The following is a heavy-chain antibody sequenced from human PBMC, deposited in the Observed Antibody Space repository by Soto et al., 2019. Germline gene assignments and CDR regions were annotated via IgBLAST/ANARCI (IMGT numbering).Heavy chain of an antibody. J-gene: IGHJ3*02. CDR1: SGSISSSNW. CDR3: ARFYGDLDAFYI. D-gene: IGHD4-17*01. CDR2: IYHSEST. Sequence: QGELQESGPGLVKPSGTLSLTCAVSSGSISSSNWWSWVRQPPGKGLEWIGEIYHSESTNYNPSLKSRVTISVDKSKNQFSLKLSSVTAADTAVYYCARFYGDLDAFYIWGQGTMVTVSS. V-gene: IGHV4-4*02.